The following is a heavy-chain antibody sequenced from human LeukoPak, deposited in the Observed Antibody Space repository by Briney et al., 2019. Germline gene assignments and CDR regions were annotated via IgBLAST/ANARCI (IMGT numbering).Heavy chain of an antibody. J-gene: IGHJ4*02. CDR1: GFTFGTSA. Sequence: GASVKVSCKASGFTFGTSAIHWVRQAPGQRLEWMGWINIGNGNTKYSQNFQGRITITRDTSATTAYMDLSSLRSEDTAMYYCARRLGRSFDYWGQGTLVTVSS. CDR3: ARRLGRSFDY. V-gene: IGHV1-3*04. CDR2: INIGNGNT. D-gene: IGHD2-21*01.